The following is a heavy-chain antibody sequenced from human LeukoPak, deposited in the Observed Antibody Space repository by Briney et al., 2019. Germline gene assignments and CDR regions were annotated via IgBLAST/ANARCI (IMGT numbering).Heavy chain of an antibody. Sequence: ASVKFSCKASEYTFTGYYMHWVRLAPGQGVEWMGWINPNKGGTKYTQKFQGRVTMTSDTSVSTAYMQLNGPTSDETAVYYCASPDYYGAGSYKFDPWGQGTLVTVSS. CDR2: INPNKGGT. D-gene: IGHD3-10*01. CDR1: EYTFTGYY. V-gene: IGHV1-2*02. CDR3: ASPDYYGAGSYKFDP. J-gene: IGHJ5*02.